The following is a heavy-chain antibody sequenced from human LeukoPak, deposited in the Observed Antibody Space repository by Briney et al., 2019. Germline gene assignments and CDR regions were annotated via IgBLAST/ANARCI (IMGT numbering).Heavy chain of an antibody. CDR2: INPSGGST. CDR3: ATDPQRVLRYFDS. V-gene: IGHV1-46*01. D-gene: IGHD3-9*01. J-gene: IGHJ5*01. Sequence: ASVKVSCKASGYTFTSYYMHWVRQAPGQGLEWMGIINPSGGSTSYAQKFQGRVTMTRDMSTSTVYMELSSLRSEDTAVYYCATDPQRVLRYFDSWGQRTLVTVSS. CDR1: GYTFTSYY.